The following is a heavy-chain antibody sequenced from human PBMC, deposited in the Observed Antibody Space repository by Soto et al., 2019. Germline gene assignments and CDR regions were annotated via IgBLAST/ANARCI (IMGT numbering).Heavy chain of an antibody. Sequence: QVQLVQSGAEVKKPGASVKVSCKTSGYTFYSYDITWVRQAPGQGLEWMGTTSAYNGDSNFAQHLQGRVTMTIDKSTATAYMDLKNLTSDDTAVYYCARARATVTTERALGYWGQGTLVTVSS. J-gene: IGHJ4*02. D-gene: IGHD4-17*01. CDR2: TSAYNGDS. CDR3: ARARATVTTERALGY. CDR1: GYTFYSYD. V-gene: IGHV1-18*01.